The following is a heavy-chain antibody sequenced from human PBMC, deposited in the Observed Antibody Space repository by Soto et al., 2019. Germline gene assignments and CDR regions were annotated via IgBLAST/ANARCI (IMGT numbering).Heavy chain of an antibody. CDR1: GFTVSSNY. V-gene: IGHV3-53*01. Sequence: EVQLVESGGGLIQPGGSLRLSCAASGFTVSSNYMSWVRQAPGKGLEWVSVIYSGCSTYYADSVKGRFTISRDNSKNTLYLEMNSLRAEERAVYYCARGGPEDDIWSSYYPHPIYGMDVRGQGTTVSVS. D-gene: IGHD3-3*01. CDR3: ARGGPEDDIWSSYYPHPIYGMDV. J-gene: IGHJ6*02. CDR2: IYSGCST.